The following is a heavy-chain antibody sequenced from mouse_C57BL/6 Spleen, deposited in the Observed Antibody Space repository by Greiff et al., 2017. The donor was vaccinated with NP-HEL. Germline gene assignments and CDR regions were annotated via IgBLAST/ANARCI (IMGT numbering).Heavy chain of an antibody. D-gene: IGHD3-2*02. CDR2: IDPSDSET. V-gene: IGHV1-52*01. Sequence: QVQLQQPGAELVRPGSSVKLSCKASGYTFTSYWMHWVKRRPIQGLEWIGNIDPSDSETHYNQKFKDKATLTVDKSSSTAYMQLSSLTSEDSAVYYCARSGDPFDYAMDYWGQRTSVTVSS. J-gene: IGHJ4*01. CDR1: GYTFTSYW. CDR3: ARSGDPFDYAMDY.